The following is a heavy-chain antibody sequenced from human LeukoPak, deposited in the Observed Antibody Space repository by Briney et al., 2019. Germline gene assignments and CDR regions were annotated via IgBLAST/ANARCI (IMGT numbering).Heavy chain of an antibody. CDR1: GYTFTSYD. CDR2: MNPNSGNT. V-gene: IGHV1-8*01. CDR3: ARVDIVVVPAAMTYYYYGMDV. Sequence: ASVKVSCKASGYTFTSYDINWVRQATGQGLEWMGWMNPNSGNTGYAQMFQGRVTMTRNTSISTAYMELSSLRSEDTAVYYCARVDIVVVPAAMTYYYYGMDVWGQGTTVTVSS. J-gene: IGHJ6*02. D-gene: IGHD2-2*01.